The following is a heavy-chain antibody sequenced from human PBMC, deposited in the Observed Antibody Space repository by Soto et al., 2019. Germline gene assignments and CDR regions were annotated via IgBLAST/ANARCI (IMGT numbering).Heavy chain of an antibody. V-gene: IGHV3-48*01. J-gene: IGHJ4*02. CDR3: ARRTGFDY. CDR1: GLTFSNYS. D-gene: IGHD3-9*01. CDR2: ISSSSSTI. Sequence: EVQLVESGGGLVQPGGSLRLSCAASGLTFSNYSLNWVRQAPGKGLEWVSYISSSSSTIYYADSVKGRFTISRDIAKISLYLQMNTLRAKDTAVYYCARRTGFDYWGKGPLVSVSS.